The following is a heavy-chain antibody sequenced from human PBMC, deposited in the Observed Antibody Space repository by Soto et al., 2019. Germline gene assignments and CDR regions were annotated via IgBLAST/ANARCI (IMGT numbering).Heavy chain of an antibody. V-gene: IGHV1-69*13. CDR2: IIPIFGTA. Sequence: ASVKVSCKASGGTFSSYAISWVRQAPGQGLEWMGGIIPIFGTANYAQKFQGRVTITADESTSTAYMELSSLRSEDTAVYYCARPYCSGGSCHKRGFDYWGQGTLVTVSS. CDR3: ARPYCSGGSCHKRGFDY. J-gene: IGHJ4*02. CDR1: GGTFSSYA. D-gene: IGHD2-15*01.